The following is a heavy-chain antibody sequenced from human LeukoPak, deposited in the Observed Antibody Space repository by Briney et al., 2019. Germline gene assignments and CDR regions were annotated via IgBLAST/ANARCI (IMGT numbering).Heavy chain of an antibody. CDR3: ARDNWKESYVDY. Sequence: GGSLRLSCAASGFTFSSYSMNWVRQAPGKGLEWVSSISSSSSYIYYADSVKGRFTMSRDNAKNSLYLQMNSLRAEDTAVYYCARDNWKESYVDYWGQGTLVTVSS. V-gene: IGHV3-21*01. D-gene: IGHD1-20*01. J-gene: IGHJ4*02. CDR1: GFTFSSYS. CDR2: ISSSSSYI.